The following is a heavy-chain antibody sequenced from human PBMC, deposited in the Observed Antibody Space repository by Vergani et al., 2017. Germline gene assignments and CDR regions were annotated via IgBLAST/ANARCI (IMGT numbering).Heavy chain of an antibody. Sequence: QVQLQESGPRLVKPSQTLSLTCTVSGGSISSGDYYWSWVRQPPGKGLEWIGYIYYSGKTYYNPSLQSRLTISVDRSKNQFSLKLNTMTAADTAVYYCARDHRFSGYENYYYYGMDVWGQGTTVTVSS. CDR3: ARDHRFSGYENYYYYGMDV. V-gene: IGHV4-30-4*08. J-gene: IGHJ6*02. CDR1: GGSISSGDYY. CDR2: IYYSGKT. D-gene: IGHD5-12*01.